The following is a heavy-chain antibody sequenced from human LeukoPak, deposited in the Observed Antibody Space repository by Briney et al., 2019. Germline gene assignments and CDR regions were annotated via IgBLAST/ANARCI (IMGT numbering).Heavy chain of an antibody. V-gene: IGHV4-31*11. Sequence: PSETLSLTCAVYGGSFSGYYWSWIRQHPGKGLEWIGYIYYSGSTYYNPSLKSRVTISVDTSKNQFSLKLSSVTAADTAVYYCARGIPIVISFDYWGQGTLVTVSS. CDR1: GGSFSGYY. CDR3: ARGIPIVISFDY. CDR2: IYYSGST. D-gene: IGHD3/OR15-3a*01. J-gene: IGHJ4*02.